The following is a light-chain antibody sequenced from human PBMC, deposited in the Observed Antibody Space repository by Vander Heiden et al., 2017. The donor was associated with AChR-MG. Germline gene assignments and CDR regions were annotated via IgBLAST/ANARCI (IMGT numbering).Light chain of an antibody. CDR1: IGAVTSGHY. CDR2: AET. CDR3: LLSYSGARV. V-gene: IGLV7-46*01. Sequence: QAVVPQEPSLTVSPRGTVPLPCGSRIGAVTSGHYPSWFQQKPGQAPRTLIYAETNTHPGIPARFSGSRLGGKAALTLSGAQPEDEAYYYCLLSYSGARVFGGGTKLTVL. J-gene: IGLJ3*02.